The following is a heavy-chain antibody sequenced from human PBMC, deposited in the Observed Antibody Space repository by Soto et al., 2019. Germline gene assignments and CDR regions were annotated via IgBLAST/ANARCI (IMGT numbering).Heavy chain of an antibody. CDR2: ISGSGGTT. V-gene: IGHV3-23*01. D-gene: IGHD1-26*01. Sequence: GGSLRPSCAASGFTVSSYAMSWVRQAPGKGLEWVSYISGSGGTTNYADSVKGRFTISRDSSRNTLYLQMSSLRAEDTAVYFCAKDKEGSGGSSYGMDVWGQGTTVTVSS. CDR1: GFTVSSYA. CDR3: AKDKEGSGGSSYGMDV. J-gene: IGHJ6*02.